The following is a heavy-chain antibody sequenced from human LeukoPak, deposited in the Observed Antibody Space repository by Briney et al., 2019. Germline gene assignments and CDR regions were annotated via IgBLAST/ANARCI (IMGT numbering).Heavy chain of an antibody. J-gene: IGHJ4*02. CDR1: GYSFNGYW. CDR2: IYPADSDT. D-gene: IGHD6-13*01. CDR3: ARQASSWRFDY. V-gene: IGHV5-51*01. Sequence: GESLKISFRGSGYSFNGYWIGWVRQMPGKGLEWMGIIYPADSDTRYSPSFQGQVTLSVDKSISTAYLQWSSLKASDTAMYYCARQASSWRFDYWGQGTLVTVSS.